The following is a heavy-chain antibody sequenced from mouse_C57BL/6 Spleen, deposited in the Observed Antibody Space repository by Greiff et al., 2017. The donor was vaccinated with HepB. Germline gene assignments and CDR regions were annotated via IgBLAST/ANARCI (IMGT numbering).Heavy chain of an antibody. Sequence: VQGVESGAELAKPGASVKLSCKASGYTFTSYWMHWVKQRPGQGLEWIGYINPSSGYTKYNQKFKDKATLTADKSSSTAYMQLSSLTYEDSAVYYCARGGESTVVSPAYWGQGTLVTVSA. J-gene: IGHJ3*01. D-gene: IGHD1-1*01. V-gene: IGHV1-7*01. CDR2: INPSSGYT. CDR1: GYTFTSYW. CDR3: ARGGESTVVSPAY.